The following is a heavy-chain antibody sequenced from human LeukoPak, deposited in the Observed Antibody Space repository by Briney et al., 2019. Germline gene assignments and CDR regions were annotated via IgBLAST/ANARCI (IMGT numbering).Heavy chain of an antibody. V-gene: IGHV3-30-3*01. CDR3: AKDLGLEWFPDYYYYGMDV. CDR2: ISYDGSNK. Sequence: GRSLRLSCAASGFTFSSYAMHWVRQAPGKGLEWVAVISYDGSNKYYADSVKGRFTISRDNSKNTLYLQMNSLRAEDTAVYYCAKDLGLEWFPDYYYYGMDVWGQGTTVTVSS. CDR1: GFTFSSYA. J-gene: IGHJ6*02. D-gene: IGHD3-3*01.